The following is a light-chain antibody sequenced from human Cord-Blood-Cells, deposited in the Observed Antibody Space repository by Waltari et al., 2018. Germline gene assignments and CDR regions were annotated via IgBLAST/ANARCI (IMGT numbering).Light chain of an antibody. J-gene: IGLJ2*01. CDR3: SSYTSSSTVV. CDR1: SSDVGGYNY. CDR2: YVS. V-gene: IGLV2-14*01. Sequence: QSALTQPASVSGSPGQSITISCTGTSSDVGGYNYVPWYQQHPGKAPKLMIYYVSNRPSGVSNRFSGSKSGNTASLTISGLQAEDEADYYGSSYTSSSTVVFGGGTKLTVL.